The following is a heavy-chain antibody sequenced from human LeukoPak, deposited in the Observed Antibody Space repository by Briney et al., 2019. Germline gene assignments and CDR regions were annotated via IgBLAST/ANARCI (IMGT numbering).Heavy chain of an antibody. J-gene: IGHJ3*02. CDR2: INHSGST. CDR3: ASMVVAATDSANHDAFDI. Sequence: PSEPLSLTCAVYGGSFSGYYWSWIRQPPGKGLEWIGEINHSGSTNYNPSLKSRVTISVDTSKNQFSLKLSSVTAADTAVYYCASMVVAATDSANHDAFDIWGQGTMVTVSS. D-gene: IGHD2-15*01. CDR1: GGSFSGYY. V-gene: IGHV4-34*01.